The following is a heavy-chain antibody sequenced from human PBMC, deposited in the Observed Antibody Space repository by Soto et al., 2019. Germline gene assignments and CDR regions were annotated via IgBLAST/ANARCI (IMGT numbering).Heavy chain of an antibody. D-gene: IGHD3-22*01. V-gene: IGHV1-69*10. J-gene: IGHJ6*02. CDR1: GDTFSSYA. Sequence: SSVKVSCKASGDTFSSYAISWVRQAPGQGLEWMGGIIPILGTPNYAQKFQGRVTITADKSTSTAYMGLSSLRSEDTAVYYCVKDRDSNSWPSRDVWGPGTTVTVSS. CDR3: VKDRDSNSWPSRDV. CDR2: IIPILGTP.